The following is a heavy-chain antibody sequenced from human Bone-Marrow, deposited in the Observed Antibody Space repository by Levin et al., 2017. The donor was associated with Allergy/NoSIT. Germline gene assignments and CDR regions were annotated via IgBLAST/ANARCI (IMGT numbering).Heavy chain of an antibody. V-gene: IGHV4-38-2*02. CDR3: VRDGGYQRQPLLSDFGY. J-gene: IGHJ4*02. CDR2: VFHTGTT. D-gene: IGHD1-26*01. CDR1: GYSIRSAYY. Sequence: SQTLSLTCSVSGYSIRSAYYWGCIRQTPGKGLEWIGSVFHTGTTSYNPSLQSRVTMSRDTSKNHFSLQLRSVTAADTAIYYCVRDGGYQRQPLLSDFGYWGQGVLVTVSS.